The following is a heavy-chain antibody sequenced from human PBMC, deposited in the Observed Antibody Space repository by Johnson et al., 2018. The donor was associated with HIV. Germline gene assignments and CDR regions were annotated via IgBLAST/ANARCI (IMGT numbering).Heavy chain of an antibody. CDR1: GFTFSSYP. V-gene: IGHV3-30*04. CDR2: ISYDGGSK. CDR3: ARLPSGYSRDDLDI. Sequence: VQLVESGGGVVQPGSSLRLSCAASGFTFSSYPMHWVRQAPGKGLEWVAIISYDGGSKYYADSVKGRFTVSRDNSKNTLYLQINSLRPEDTAVYYCARLPSGYSRDDLDIWGQGTMVTVSS. D-gene: IGHD5-18*01. J-gene: IGHJ3*02.